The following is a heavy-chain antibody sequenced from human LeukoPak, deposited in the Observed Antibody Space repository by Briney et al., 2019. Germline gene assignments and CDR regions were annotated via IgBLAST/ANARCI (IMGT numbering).Heavy chain of an antibody. D-gene: IGHD1-14*01. CDR1: GGSFSGYY. Sequence: SETLSLTCAVYGGSFSGYYWSWIRQPPGKGLEWIGEINHSGSTNYNPSLKSRVTKSVDTSKNQFSLKLSSVTAADTAVYYCARDGAIVWNHGRYYYYYMDVWGKGTTVTVSS. V-gene: IGHV4-34*01. CDR2: INHSGST. J-gene: IGHJ6*03. CDR3: ARDGAIVWNHGRYYYYYMDV.